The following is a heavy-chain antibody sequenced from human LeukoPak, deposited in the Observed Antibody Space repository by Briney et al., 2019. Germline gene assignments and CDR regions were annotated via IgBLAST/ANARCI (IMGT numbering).Heavy chain of an antibody. J-gene: IGHJ3*02. Sequence: TTSETLSLTCTVSGGSISSGEYYWGWIRQPPGKGLEWIGSIYYSGSTYYNPTLKSRVTIFVDTSKNQFSLKLSSVTAADTAVYYCATPYSGGYQGLDIWGQGTMVTVSS. V-gene: IGHV4-39*01. D-gene: IGHD1-26*01. CDR2: IYYSGST. CDR3: ATPYSGGYQGLDI. CDR1: GGSISSGEYY.